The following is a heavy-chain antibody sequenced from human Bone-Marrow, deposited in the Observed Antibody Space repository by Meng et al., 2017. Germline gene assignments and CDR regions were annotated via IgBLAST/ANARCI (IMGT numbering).Heavy chain of an antibody. V-gene: IGHV4-4*07. J-gene: IGHJ4*02. CDR3: ARDLSFRYGDRNYFDY. CDR2: IYTSGST. Sequence: SETLSLTCTVSGDSISSYYWSWIRQPAGKGLEWIGRIYTSGSTNYNPSLKSRVTMSVDTSKNQFSLKLSSVTAADAAVYYCARDLSFRYGDRNYFDYWGQGTLVTVSS. CDR1: GDSISSYY. D-gene: IGHD4-17*01.